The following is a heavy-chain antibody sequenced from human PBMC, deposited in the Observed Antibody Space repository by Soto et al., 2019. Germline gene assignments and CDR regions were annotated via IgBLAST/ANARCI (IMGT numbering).Heavy chain of an antibody. CDR3: ARLAGIVVVPAAVNYFDY. Sequence: PSETLSLTCAVDGGSFSGYYWSWIRQPPGKGLEWIGEINHSGSTNYNPSLKSRVTISVDTSKNQFSLKLSSVTAADTAVYYCARLAGIVVVPAAVNYFDYWGQGTLVTVSS. D-gene: IGHD2-2*01. V-gene: IGHV4-34*01. CDR2: INHSGST. CDR1: GGSFSGYY. J-gene: IGHJ4*02.